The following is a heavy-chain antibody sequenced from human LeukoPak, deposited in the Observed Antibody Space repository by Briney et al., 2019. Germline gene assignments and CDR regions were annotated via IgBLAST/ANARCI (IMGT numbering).Heavy chain of an antibody. CDR2: IKSKTDGGTT. V-gene: IGHV3-15*01. J-gene: IGHJ4*02. CDR3: TTDPLDVFRNFDY. CDR1: GFTFSNAW. Sequence: GGSLRLSCAASGFTFSNAWMSWVRQAPGKGLEWVGRIKSKTDGGTTDYAAPVKGRFTISRDDSKNTLYLQMNSLKTEDTAVYYCTTDPLDVFRNFDYWGQGTLVTVSS. D-gene: IGHD2-2*03.